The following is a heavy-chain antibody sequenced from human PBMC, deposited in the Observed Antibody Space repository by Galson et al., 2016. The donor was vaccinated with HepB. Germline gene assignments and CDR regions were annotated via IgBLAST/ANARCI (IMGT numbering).Heavy chain of an antibody. J-gene: IGHJ3*02. Sequence: SLRLSCAASGFTFNIYAMSWVRLAPGKGLEWVSAISSGGTTYYADSVKGRFTISRHNSKNTLYLQMNSLRAEDTAVYYCARVSTLALYAFDIWGQGTMVTVSS. CDR2: ISSGGTT. V-gene: IGHV3-23*01. CDR1: GFTFNIYA. CDR3: ARVSTLALYAFDI. D-gene: IGHD2/OR15-2a*01.